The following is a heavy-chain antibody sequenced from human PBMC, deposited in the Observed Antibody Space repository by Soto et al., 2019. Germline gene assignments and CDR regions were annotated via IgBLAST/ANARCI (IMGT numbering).Heavy chain of an antibody. CDR1: GFTFSDYY. D-gene: IGHD3-16*02. CDR3: ARAGDDYVWGSYRYTVNAFDI. CDR2: ISSSSSYT. J-gene: IGHJ3*02. V-gene: IGHV3-11*06. Sequence: QVQLVESGGGLVKPGGSLRLSCAASGFTFSDYYMSWIRQAPGKGLEWVSYISSSSSYTNYADSVKGRFTISRDNVKNSLYLQMNSLRAEDTAVYYCARAGDDYVWGSYRYTVNAFDIWGQGTMVTVSS.